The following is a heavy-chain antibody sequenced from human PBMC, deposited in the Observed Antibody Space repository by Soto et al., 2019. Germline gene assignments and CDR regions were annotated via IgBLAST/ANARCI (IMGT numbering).Heavy chain of an antibody. Sequence: PSETLSLTCAVSGYSISSGYYWGWIRQTPGKGLEWIASIYHSGSTYYNPSLKSRVTISVDTSKNQFSLKLTSVTAADTAVYYCARGAATATPGWFDPWGQGIMVTVS. V-gene: IGHV4-38-2*01. CDR3: ARGAATATPGWFDP. CDR1: GYSISSGYY. CDR2: IYHSGST. J-gene: IGHJ5*02. D-gene: IGHD4-17*01.